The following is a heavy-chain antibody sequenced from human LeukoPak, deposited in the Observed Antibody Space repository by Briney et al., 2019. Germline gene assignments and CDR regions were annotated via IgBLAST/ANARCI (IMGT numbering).Heavy chain of an antibody. J-gene: IGHJ4*02. Sequence: SGTLSLTCAVSGGSISSSNWWSWVRQPPGKGLEWIGEIYHSGSTNYNPSLKSRVTISVDKSKNQFSLKLSSVTAADTAVYYCARSRRSGIAAAGTGFDYWGQGTLVTVSS. D-gene: IGHD6-13*01. CDR2: IYHSGST. CDR3: ARSRRSGIAAAGTGFDY. V-gene: IGHV4-4*02. CDR1: GGSISSSNW.